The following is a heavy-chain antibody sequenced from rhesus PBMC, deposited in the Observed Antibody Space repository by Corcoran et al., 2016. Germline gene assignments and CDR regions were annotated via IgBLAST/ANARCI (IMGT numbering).Heavy chain of an antibody. Sequence: EVQLVQSGAAVKKPGASVKISCKASGDPFTDYYLHWVRQAPGNGLEWMGRVDPEDGEAIHAQKFQDRVTITADTSTDTAYMELSSLRSEDTAVYYCAKGYSSWSAYGLDSWGQGVVVTVSS. D-gene: IGHD6-13*01. CDR3: AKGYSSWSAYGLDS. CDR2: VDPEDGEA. J-gene: IGHJ6*01. CDR1: GDPFTDYY. V-gene: IGHV1-111*02.